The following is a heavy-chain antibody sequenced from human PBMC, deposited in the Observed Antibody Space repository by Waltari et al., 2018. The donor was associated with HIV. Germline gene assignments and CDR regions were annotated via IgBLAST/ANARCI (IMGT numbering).Heavy chain of an antibody. CDR2: IYYSGGT. J-gene: IGHJ4*02. V-gene: IGHV4-39*01. D-gene: IGHD3-3*01. CDR1: GGSISSSSYY. CDR3: ARHTEDGVFGRFDY. Sequence: QLQLQESGPGLVKPSETLSLTCTVSGGSISSSSYYWGWIRQPPGKGLEWIGSIYYSGGTSYNPSLKRRVTIAVDTAKNQFSLKLSSVTAADTAVYYCARHTEDGVFGRFDYWGQGTLVTVSS.